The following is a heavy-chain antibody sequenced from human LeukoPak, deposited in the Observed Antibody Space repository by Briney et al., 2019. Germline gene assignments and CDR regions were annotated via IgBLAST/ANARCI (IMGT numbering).Heavy chain of an antibody. CDR1: GYSFINYG. Sequence: ASVKVSCKTSGYSFINYGITWVRQAPGQGLEWMGWINPYSSNTKYTQKLQGRLTMSTDTSTSTAYMELRSLRSDDTAVYYCARDGKDFYGSGSDWGQGTLVTVSS. CDR3: ARDGKDFYGSGSD. V-gene: IGHV1-18*01. CDR2: INPYSSNT. D-gene: IGHD3-10*01. J-gene: IGHJ4*02.